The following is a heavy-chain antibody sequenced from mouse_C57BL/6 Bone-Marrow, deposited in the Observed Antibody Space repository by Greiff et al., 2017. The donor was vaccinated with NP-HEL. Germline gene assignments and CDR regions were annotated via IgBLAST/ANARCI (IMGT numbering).Heavy chain of an antibody. CDR3: ARKGEAYYGRKAMDY. V-gene: IGHV2-2*01. D-gene: IGHD1-1*01. Sequence: QVQLKESGPGLVQPSQSLSITCTVSGFSLTSYGVHWVRQSPGKGLEWLGVIWSGGSTDYNAAFISRLSISKDNSKSQVFFKMNSLQADDTAIYYCARKGEAYYGRKAMDYWGQGTSVTVSS. CDR2: IWSGGST. CDR1: GFSLTSYG. J-gene: IGHJ4*01.